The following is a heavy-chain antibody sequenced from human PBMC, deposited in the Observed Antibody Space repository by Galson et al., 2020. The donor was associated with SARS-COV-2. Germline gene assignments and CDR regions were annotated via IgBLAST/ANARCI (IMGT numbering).Heavy chain of an antibody. J-gene: IGHJ3*02. Sequence: SETMSLTCTVPGGSISSYYWSWIRQPPGKGLEWIGYIYYSGSTTYNPSLKSRVTISVDTSKNQFPLKLSSVTAADTAVYYCARKGRGYCSGGSCYSAFDIWGQGTMVTVSS. D-gene: IGHD2-15*01. CDR3: ARKGRGYCSGGSCYSAFDI. V-gene: IGHV4-59*08. CDR1: GGSISSYY. CDR2: IYYSGST.